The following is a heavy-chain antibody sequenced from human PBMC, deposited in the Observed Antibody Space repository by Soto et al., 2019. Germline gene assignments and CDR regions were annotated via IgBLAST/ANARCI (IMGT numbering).Heavy chain of an antibody. Sequence: SETLSLTCTVSGGSISSGGYYWSWIRQHPGKGLEWIGYIYYSGSTYYNPSLKSRVTISVDTSKNQFSLKLSSVTAADTAVYYCARDNGDCSGGSCYDNWFDPWGQGTLVTVSS. D-gene: IGHD2-15*01. V-gene: IGHV4-31*03. CDR3: ARDNGDCSGGSCYDNWFDP. CDR1: GGSISSGGYY. CDR2: IYYSGST. J-gene: IGHJ5*02.